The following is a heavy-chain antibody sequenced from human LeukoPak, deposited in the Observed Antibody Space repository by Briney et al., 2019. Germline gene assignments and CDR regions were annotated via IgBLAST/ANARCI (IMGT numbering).Heavy chain of an antibody. D-gene: IGHD5-24*01. Sequence: SETLSLTCTVSGGSISSYYWGWIRQPPGKGLEWIGYIYYSGSTNYNPSLKSRVTISVDTSKNQFSLKLSSVTAADTAVYYCARRGEMASPFDYWGQGTLVTVSS. CDR1: GGSISSYY. CDR2: IYYSGST. J-gene: IGHJ4*02. V-gene: IGHV4-59*08. CDR3: ARRGEMASPFDY.